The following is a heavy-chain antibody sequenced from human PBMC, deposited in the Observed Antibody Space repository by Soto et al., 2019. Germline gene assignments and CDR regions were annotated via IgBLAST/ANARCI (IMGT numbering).Heavy chain of an antibody. CDR2: ISASGVNT. D-gene: IGHD6-19*01. V-gene: IGHV3-23*01. CDR3: AKDRGGFAGGWGYFDY. J-gene: IGHJ4*02. Sequence: GGSLRLSCAASGFTFSSYTMSWVRQAPGKGLEWVSSISASGVNTFYADSVRGRSTISRDNSKNTLYLQMNSLRAEDTAVYYCAKDRGGFAGGWGYFDYWGQGTVVTVSS. CDR1: GFTFSSYT.